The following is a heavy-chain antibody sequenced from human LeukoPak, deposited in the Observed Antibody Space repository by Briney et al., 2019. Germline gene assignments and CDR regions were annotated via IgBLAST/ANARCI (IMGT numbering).Heavy chain of an antibody. D-gene: IGHD4-17*01. CDR3: AREVDYGDVYYYYYYMDV. CDR1: GFTITNYW. V-gene: IGHV3-7*01. Sequence: GGSLRLSCAASGFTITNYWMSWVRQAPGKGLEWVANIKQDGTEKYYVDSVKGRFTISRDNAKNSLYLQMNSLRAEDTAVYYCAREVDYGDVYYYYYYMDVWGKGSTVTISS. J-gene: IGHJ6*03. CDR2: IKQDGTEK.